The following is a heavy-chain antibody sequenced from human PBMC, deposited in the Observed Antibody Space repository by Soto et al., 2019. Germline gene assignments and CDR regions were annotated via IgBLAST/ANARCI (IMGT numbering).Heavy chain of an antibody. D-gene: IGHD5-18*01. V-gene: IGHV6-1*01. CDR1: GDSVSSNSAA. J-gene: IGHJ4*02. CDR2: TYYRSKWYN. Sequence: SQTLSLTCVISGDSVSSNSAAWNWIRQSPSRGFEWLGRTYYRSKWYNEYAVSVKGRISINSDTSKNHFSLQMNSLRVEDTAVYYCAKGVSQYTPLALFDYWGRGTLVTVSS. CDR3: AKGVSQYTPLALFDY.